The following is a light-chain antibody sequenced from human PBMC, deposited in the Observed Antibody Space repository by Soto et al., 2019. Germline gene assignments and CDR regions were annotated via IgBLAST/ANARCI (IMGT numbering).Light chain of an antibody. V-gene: IGKV3-15*01. J-gene: IGKJ5*01. Sequence: ETVMTQSPATLSVSPGQRATLSCRASQSVSSNLAWYQQKPGQVPRLLIYGASTRASGFPARFSGSGSETEFTLTISSLQSEDFAVYYCQQYYNWPPTFGQGTRLEIK. CDR3: QQYYNWPPT. CDR1: QSVSSN. CDR2: GAS.